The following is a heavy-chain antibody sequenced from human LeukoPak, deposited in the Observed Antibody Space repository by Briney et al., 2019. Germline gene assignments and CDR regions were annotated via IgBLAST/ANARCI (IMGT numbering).Heavy chain of an antibody. CDR2: IKGDGSST. CDR3: AKDNVAAAGRYFDY. CDR1: GFTFSSHW. Sequence: PGGSLRLSCAASGFTFSSHWMHWVRQAPGKGLVWVSRIKGDGSSTSYADSVKGRFTISRDNTKNTLNLQMNSLRVEDTAVYYCAKDNVAAAGRYFDYWGQGTLVTVSS. J-gene: IGHJ4*02. D-gene: IGHD6-13*01. V-gene: IGHV3-74*01.